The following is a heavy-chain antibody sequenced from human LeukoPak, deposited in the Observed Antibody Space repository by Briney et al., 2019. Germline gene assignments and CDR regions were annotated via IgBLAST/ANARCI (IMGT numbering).Heavy chain of an antibody. J-gene: IGHJ4*02. CDR3: TRRLDD. CDR2: IKHDESEK. CDR1: GFSFNSDW. D-gene: IGHD3-16*01. V-gene: IGHV3-7*01. Sequence: PGGSLRLSCAASGFSFNSDWMDWVRQAPGKGLEWVANIKHDESEKNYLDSMKGRFTISRDNAQNSLYLQMNGLRVEDTAVYYCTRRLDDWGQGTLVTVSS.